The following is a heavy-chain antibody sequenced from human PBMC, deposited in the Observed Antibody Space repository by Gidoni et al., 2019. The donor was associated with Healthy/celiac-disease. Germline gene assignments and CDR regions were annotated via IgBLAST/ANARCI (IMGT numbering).Heavy chain of an antibody. J-gene: IGHJ4*02. V-gene: IGHV3-72*01. Sequence: QAPGKGLEWVGRTRNKANSYTTEYAASVKGRFTISRDDSKNSLYLQMNSLKTEDTAVYYCARRDGRFGFFDYWGQGTLVTVSS. CDR2: TRNKANSYTT. D-gene: IGHD3-3*01. CDR3: ARRDGRFGFFDY.